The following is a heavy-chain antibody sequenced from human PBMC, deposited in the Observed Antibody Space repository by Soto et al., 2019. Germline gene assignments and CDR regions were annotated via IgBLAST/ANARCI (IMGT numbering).Heavy chain of an antibody. V-gene: IGHV1-2*04. CDR3: ARGEWSDSSGYYYYYGMDV. D-gene: IGHD3-22*01. J-gene: IGHJ6*02. CDR2: INPNSGGT. Sequence: QVQLVQSGAEVKKPGASVKVSCKASGYTFTGYYMHWVRQAPGQGLEWMGWINPNSGGTNYSQKFQGWVTMTRDTPISTDYMELSRLRSDDTAVYYCARGEWSDSSGYYYYYGMDVWGQGTTVTVSS. CDR1: GYTFTGYY.